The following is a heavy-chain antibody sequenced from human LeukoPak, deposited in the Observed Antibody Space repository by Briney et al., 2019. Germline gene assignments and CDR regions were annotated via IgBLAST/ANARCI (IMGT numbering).Heavy chain of an antibody. CDR2: IYYSGST. V-gene: IGHV4-59*01. J-gene: IGHJ5*02. Sequence: SETLSLTCTVSGGSISSYYWSWIRQPPGKGLEWIGYIYYSGSTNYNPSLRSRVTISVDTSKNQFSLKLSSVTAADTAVYYCARDVSHNWFDPWGQGTLVTVSS. CDR1: GGSISSYY. CDR3: ARDVSHNWFDP.